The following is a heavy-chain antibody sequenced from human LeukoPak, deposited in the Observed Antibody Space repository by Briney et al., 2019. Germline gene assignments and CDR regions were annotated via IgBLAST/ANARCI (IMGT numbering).Heavy chain of an antibody. Sequence: SEALSLTCTVSGDSISSSYWSWIRQPPGKGLEWIGYIYFTGITNYNPSLRSRVTMSLDTSKNQFSLKLNSVTAADTAVYYCARSSGAFDYWGQGALVTVSS. CDR1: GDSISSSY. V-gene: IGHV4-59*01. CDR3: ARSSGAFDY. J-gene: IGHJ4*02. CDR2: IYFTGIT.